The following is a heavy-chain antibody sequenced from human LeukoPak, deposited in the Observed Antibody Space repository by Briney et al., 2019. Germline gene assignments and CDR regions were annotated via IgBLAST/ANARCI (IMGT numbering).Heavy chain of an antibody. CDR1: GGSVSSGSYY. D-gene: IGHD2-21*02. CDR2: IYYSGST. Sequence: KPSETLSLTCTVSGGSVSSGSYYWSWIRQPPGKGLEWIGYIYYSGSTDYNPSLKSRVTISVDTSKNQFSLKLSSVTAADTAVYYCARHSIDIVVVTAFFDYWGQGTLVTVSS. CDR3: ARHSIDIVVVTAFFDY. J-gene: IGHJ4*02. V-gene: IGHV4-61*01.